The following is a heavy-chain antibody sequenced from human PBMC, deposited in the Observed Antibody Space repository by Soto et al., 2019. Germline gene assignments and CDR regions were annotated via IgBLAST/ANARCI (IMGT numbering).Heavy chain of an antibody. CDR2: ISAYNGDT. J-gene: IGHJ6*02. CDR1: GYTFTNYG. Sequence: QVHLVQSGAEVKKPGASVKVSCKASGYTFTNYGVTWVRQGPGQGLEWMGWISAYNGDTYYAQKIKGRVTMTTDTSTSTAYMELRSLRSDDTALYYCARDHGMDVWGQGTTVTVSS. V-gene: IGHV1-18*01. CDR3: ARDHGMDV.